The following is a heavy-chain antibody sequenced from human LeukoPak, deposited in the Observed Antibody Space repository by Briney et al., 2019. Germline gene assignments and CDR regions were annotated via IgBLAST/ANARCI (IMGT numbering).Heavy chain of an antibody. J-gene: IGHJ4*02. D-gene: IGHD6-13*01. CDR2: ISGSGGTT. CDR3: AKDASSSCLGVFDY. Sequence: PGGSLRLSCAASGFTFSNFGMNWVRQVSGKGRECVSGISGSGGTTYYTDSVKGRFTISRDNSKNTLYLQMNSLRAEDTAVYYCAKDASSSCLGVFDYWGQGTLVTVSS. V-gene: IGHV3-23*01. CDR1: GFTFSNFG.